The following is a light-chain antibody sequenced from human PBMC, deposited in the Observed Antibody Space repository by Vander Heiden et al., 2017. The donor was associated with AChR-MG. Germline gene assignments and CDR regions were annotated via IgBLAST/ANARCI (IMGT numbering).Light chain of an antibody. CDR1: SSDVGSYNL. Sequence: QSALTQHASVSGSPGQSTTISCSGTSSDVGSYNLVSWYQQHPGKAPKLMIYEVSKRPSGVSNRFSGSKSGNTASLTISGLQAEDEADYYCCSYAGSSTWVFGGGTKLT. CDR2: EVS. V-gene: IGLV2-23*02. J-gene: IGLJ3*02. CDR3: CSYAGSSTWV.